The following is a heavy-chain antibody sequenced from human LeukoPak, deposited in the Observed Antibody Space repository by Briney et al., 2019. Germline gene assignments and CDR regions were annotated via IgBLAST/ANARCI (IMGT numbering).Heavy chain of an antibody. Sequence: GRSLRLACAASGFTFSSYAMSSARQAPGKGLDCVSAIIVSGGSTYYAASVKGRFTISRDNSKNMLYLQMQSLRAEDTAVYYCAKDSEDIVVVVAATLPDYFDYWGQGTLVTVSS. D-gene: IGHD2-15*01. CDR2: IIVSGGST. CDR3: AKDSEDIVVVVAATLPDYFDY. CDR1: GFTFSSYA. V-gene: IGHV3-23*01. J-gene: IGHJ4*02.